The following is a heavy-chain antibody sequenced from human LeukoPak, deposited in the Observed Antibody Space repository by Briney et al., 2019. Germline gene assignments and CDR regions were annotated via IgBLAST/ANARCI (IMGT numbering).Heavy chain of an antibody. CDR1: DYSLSSGYY. CDR3: ARTGGNSGWYYFDY. CDR2: IYHSGST. V-gene: IGHV4-38-2*01. D-gene: IGHD6-19*01. J-gene: IGHJ4*02. Sequence: SETLSLTCAVSDYSLSSGYYCGWIRQPPGKGLEWIGTIYHSGSTYDKPSLKSRVTISVDTSKNPFSMKLSSVTAADTAVYYCARTGGNSGWYYFDYWGQGTRVTVSS.